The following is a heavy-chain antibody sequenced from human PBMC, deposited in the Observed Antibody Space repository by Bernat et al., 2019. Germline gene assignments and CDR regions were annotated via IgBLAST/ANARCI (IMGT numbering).Heavy chain of an antibody. V-gene: IGHV3-30*18. CDR1: GFTFSSYG. Sequence: QVQLVESGGGVVQPGRSLRLSCAASGFTFSSYGMHWVRQAPGKGLEWVAVISYDGSNKYYADSMKGRFTISRDKSKNTLYLQMNSLRAEDTAVYYCAKDPGYSGYDWSDYWGQGTLVTVSS. CDR3: AKDPGYSGYDWSDY. D-gene: IGHD5-12*01. J-gene: IGHJ4*02. CDR2: ISYDGSNK.